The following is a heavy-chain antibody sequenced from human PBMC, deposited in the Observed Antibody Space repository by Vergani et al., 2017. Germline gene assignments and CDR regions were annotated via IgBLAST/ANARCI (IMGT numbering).Heavy chain of an antibody. V-gene: IGHV1-2*02. CDR2: INPNSGGT. CDR3: ARDLSAVPDVNWFDP. D-gene: IGHD2-2*01. Sequence: QVHLVQSGAEVKKPGTSVKVSCKASGYTFSDYYMHWVRQAPGQGLEWMGWINPNSGGTNYAQKFHGRVTMTRDTSISTAYMELSRLRSDDTAVYYCARDLSAVPDVNWFDPWGQGTLVTVSS. CDR1: GYTFSDYY. J-gene: IGHJ5*02.